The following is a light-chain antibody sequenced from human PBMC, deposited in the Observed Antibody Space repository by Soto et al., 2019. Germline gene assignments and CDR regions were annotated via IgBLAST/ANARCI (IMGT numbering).Light chain of an antibody. J-gene: IGKJ4*01. Sequence: IQMTQSPSSLSASVGDRVTITCRASQSISRNLNWYQQKPGKAPELLIYTASNLQSGVPSRFSGSGSGTDFALTISSLQPEDSAVYHCQQSHSSPLSFGGGTKVDIK. CDR1: QSISRN. CDR3: QQSHSSPLS. V-gene: IGKV1-39*01. CDR2: TAS.